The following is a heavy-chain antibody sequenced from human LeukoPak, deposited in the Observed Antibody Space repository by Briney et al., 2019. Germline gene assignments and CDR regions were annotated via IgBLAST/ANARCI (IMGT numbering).Heavy chain of an antibody. CDR3: VLSSGYYYFDY. CDR2: IYHSGST. D-gene: IGHD3-22*01. V-gene: IGHV4-38-2*02. CDR1: GYSISSGYY. J-gene: IGHJ4*02. Sequence: SETLSLTCTVSGYSISSGYYWGWIRQPPGKGLEWIGSIYHSGSTYYNPSLKSRVTISVDTSKNQFSLKLSSVTAADTAVYYCVLSSGYYYFDYWGQGTLVTVSS.